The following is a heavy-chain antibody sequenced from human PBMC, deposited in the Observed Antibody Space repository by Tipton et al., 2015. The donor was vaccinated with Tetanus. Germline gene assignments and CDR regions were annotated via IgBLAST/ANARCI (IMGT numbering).Heavy chain of an antibody. CDR3: ARANYEFPNKGPFDF. V-gene: IGHV4-4*02. CDR2: IYYSGTT. CDR1: GGPVSSSNW. Sequence: TLSLTCDVSGGPVSSSNWWSWVRQAPGKGLEWIGEIYYSGTTNYNPSLKSRVTISTDKSKNQVSLRLNSVTAADTAVYYCARANYEFPNKGPFDFWGQGLLVLVSS. J-gene: IGHJ4*02. D-gene: IGHD3-3*01.